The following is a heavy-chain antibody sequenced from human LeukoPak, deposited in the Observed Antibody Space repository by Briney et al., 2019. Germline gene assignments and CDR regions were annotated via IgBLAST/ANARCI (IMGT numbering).Heavy chain of an antibody. Sequence: PGGSLRLSCAASGFTFSSYSMNWVRQAPGKGLEWVSSISSSSSYIYYADSVKGRFTISRDNAKNSLYLQMNSLRAEDTAVYYCARERVGHMTTVATEFDYWGQGTLDTVSS. D-gene: IGHD4-17*01. CDR3: ARERVGHMTTVATEFDY. V-gene: IGHV3-21*01. CDR1: GFTFSSYS. CDR2: ISSSSSYI. J-gene: IGHJ4*02.